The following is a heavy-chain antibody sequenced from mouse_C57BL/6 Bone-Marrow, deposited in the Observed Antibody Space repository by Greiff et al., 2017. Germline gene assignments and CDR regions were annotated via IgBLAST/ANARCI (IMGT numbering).Heavy chain of an antibody. CDR1: GYSITSGYY. CDR3: ARERYYGSSSYYFDY. V-gene: IGHV3-6*01. CDR2: ISYDGSN. D-gene: IGHD1-1*01. J-gene: IGHJ2*01. Sequence: EVQRVESGPGLVKPSQSLSLTCSVTGYSITSGYYWNWIRQFPGNKLEWMGYISYDGSNNYNPSLKNRISITRDTSKNQFFLKLNSVTTEDTATYYCARERYYGSSSYYFDYWGQGTTLTVSS.